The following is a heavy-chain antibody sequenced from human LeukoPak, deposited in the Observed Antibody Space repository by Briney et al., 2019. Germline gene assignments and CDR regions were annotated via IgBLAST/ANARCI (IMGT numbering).Heavy chain of an antibody. CDR1: GYTFTSYV. V-gene: IGHV1-18*01. CDR3: ARERYSSSWYSSSKVYYFDY. Sequence: GASVKVSCKASGYTFTSYVISWVRQAPGQGLEWMGWISAYNGNTNYAQKLQGRVTMTTDTSTSTAYMELRSLRSDDTAVYYCARERYSSSWYSSSKVYYFDYWGQGTLVTVSS. J-gene: IGHJ4*02. CDR2: ISAYNGNT. D-gene: IGHD6-13*01.